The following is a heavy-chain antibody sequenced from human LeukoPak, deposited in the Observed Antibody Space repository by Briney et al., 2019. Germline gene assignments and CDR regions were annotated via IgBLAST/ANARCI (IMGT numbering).Heavy chain of an antibody. CDR1: GGTFSSYA. V-gene: IGHV1-69*04. Sequence: ASVKVSCKASGGTFSSYAISWVRQAPGQGLEWMGRIIPILDIANYAQKFQGRVTITADKSTSTAYMELSSLRAEDTAVFYCARDPRSYSFELSWADYWGQGTLVTVSS. D-gene: IGHD1-26*01. J-gene: IGHJ4*02. CDR3: ARDPRSYSFELSWADY. CDR2: IIPILDIA.